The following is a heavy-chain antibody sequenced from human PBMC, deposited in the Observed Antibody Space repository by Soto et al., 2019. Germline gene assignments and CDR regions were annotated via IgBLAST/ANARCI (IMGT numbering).Heavy chain of an antibody. CDR3: ASTSVSGGFWFDP. V-gene: IGHV5-51*01. J-gene: IGHJ5*02. Sequence: PGESLKISCKGSGYTFTDYWIGWVRQLPGKGLEWMGIIYPGDSDTRYSPSFQGHVTITADRSISAAYLQWSSLKASDTAMYYCASTSVSGGFWFDPWGQGTLVTVSS. CDR1: GYTFTDYW. CDR2: IYPGDSDT.